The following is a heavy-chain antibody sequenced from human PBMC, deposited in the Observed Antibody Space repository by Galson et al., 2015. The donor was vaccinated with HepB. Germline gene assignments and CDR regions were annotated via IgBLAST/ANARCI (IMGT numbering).Heavy chain of an antibody. V-gene: IGHV7-4-1*02. D-gene: IGHD3-10*01. J-gene: IGHJ5*02. CDR1: GYTFIDYA. Sequence: SVKVSCKASGYTFIDYAMNWVRQAPGQGLEWMGWINTNTGNPTYAQGFTGRFVFSLETSVSTAYLQISSLKAEDTAVYYCARAPSYGSGSYYNVWFDPWGQGTLVTASS. CDR2: INTNTGNP. CDR3: ARAPSYGSGSYYNVWFDP.